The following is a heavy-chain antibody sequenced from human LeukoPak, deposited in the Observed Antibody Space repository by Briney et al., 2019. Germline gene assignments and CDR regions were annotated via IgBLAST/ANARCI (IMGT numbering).Heavy chain of an antibody. J-gene: IGHJ3*01. Sequence: PSETLCRTHAGYGGHVRGGQWGRHSQRTGTGRQWIGEINHTGSTNYNQSLKSRVTISVDTSKNEFSLKLNSVTAADTAVYYCANALPRRPFDVWGQGTMVTVSS. CDR1: GGHVRGGQ. CDR3: ANALPRRPFDV. CDR2: INHTGST. V-gene: IGHV4-34*01.